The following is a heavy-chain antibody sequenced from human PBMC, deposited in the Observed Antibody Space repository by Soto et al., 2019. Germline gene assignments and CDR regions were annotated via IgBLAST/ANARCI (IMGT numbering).Heavy chain of an antibody. D-gene: IGHD3-22*01. Sequence: QVTLKESGPVLVKPTETLTLTCTVSGFSLSNARMGVSWIRQPPGKALEWLAHIFSNDEKSYSTSLKSRLTISKGTSKSQVVLTMTNMDPVDTATYYCARTTTRRSYYDSSGKAPWYFDLWGRGTLVTVSS. V-gene: IGHV2-26*01. CDR3: ARTTTRRSYYDSSGKAPWYFDL. J-gene: IGHJ2*01. CDR1: GFSLSNARMG. CDR2: IFSNDEK.